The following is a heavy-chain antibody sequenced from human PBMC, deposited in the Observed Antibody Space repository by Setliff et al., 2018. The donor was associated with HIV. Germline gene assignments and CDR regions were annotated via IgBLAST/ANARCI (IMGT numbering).Heavy chain of an antibody. D-gene: IGHD6-19*01. V-gene: IGHV1-46*01. CDR3: ARDRTHRSGWYGYFDS. CDR2: INRSGGAT. Sequence: ASVKVSCKASGGTFTSYYMHWVRQAPGQGLEWMGIINRSGGATNYAQKFQGRVTMTRDTSTSTVYMEVSSLRSDDTAVYYCARDRTHRSGWYGYFDSWGQGTLVTVSS. CDR1: GGTFTSYY. J-gene: IGHJ4*02.